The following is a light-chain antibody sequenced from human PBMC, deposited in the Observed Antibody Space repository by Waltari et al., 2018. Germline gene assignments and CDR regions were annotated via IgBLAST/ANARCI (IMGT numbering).Light chain of an antibody. CDR3: QQSYSTPWT. CDR2: AAS. Sequence: DIQITQSPSSLSASVGDRVTITCRASQSIRTYLNWYQQKPGKAPNLLIFAASSLQGGVPSRFSGSGSGTDFTLTISSLQPEDVATYYCQQSYSTPWTFGQGTKVEIK. J-gene: IGKJ1*01. V-gene: IGKV1-39*01. CDR1: QSIRTY.